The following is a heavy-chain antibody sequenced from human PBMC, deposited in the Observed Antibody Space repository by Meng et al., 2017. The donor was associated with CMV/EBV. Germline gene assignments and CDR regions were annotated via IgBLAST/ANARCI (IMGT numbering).Heavy chain of an antibody. CDR1: GFTVSSYA. Sequence: GGSLRLSCAVSGFTVSSYAMHWVRQAPGQRLEWVAVISYDGSNKYYADSVKGRFTISRDNSKNTLYLQMNSLRAEDTAVYYCARTLDGYSYGSPAFYYYYFDYWGQGTLVTVSS. J-gene: IGHJ4*02. D-gene: IGHD5-18*01. V-gene: IGHV3-30-3*01. CDR3: ARTLDGYSYGSPAFYYYYFDY. CDR2: ISYDGSNK.